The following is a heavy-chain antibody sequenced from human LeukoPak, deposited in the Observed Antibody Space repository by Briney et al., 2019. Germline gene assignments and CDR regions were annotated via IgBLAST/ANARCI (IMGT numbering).Heavy chain of an antibody. Sequence: GGSLRLSCAASGFTFSSYAMNWVRQAPGKGLEWVSAINGRGDNTYYADSVKGRFTISRDNSKSTLFLQMNSLRAEDMAIYYCAKDRVSPGFNLFDPWGQGTLVTVSS. CDR3: AKDRVSPGFNLFDP. J-gene: IGHJ5*02. D-gene: IGHD2/OR15-2a*01. V-gene: IGHV3-23*01. CDR2: INGRGDNT. CDR1: GFTFSSYA.